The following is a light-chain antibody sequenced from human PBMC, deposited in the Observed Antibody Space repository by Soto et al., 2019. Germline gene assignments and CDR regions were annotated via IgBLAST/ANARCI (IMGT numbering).Light chain of an antibody. Sequence: SYELTQPPSVSVSPGQTARITCSGDALPKQFAYWYQQKAGQAPMLVIYKDNERPSGIPERFSGSSSGTTVTLTISGVQAEDEADYYCQSADSSGTFLWVFGGGNKLTVL. CDR1: ALPKQF. CDR2: KDN. V-gene: IGLV3-25*03. CDR3: QSADSSGTFLWV. J-gene: IGLJ3*02.